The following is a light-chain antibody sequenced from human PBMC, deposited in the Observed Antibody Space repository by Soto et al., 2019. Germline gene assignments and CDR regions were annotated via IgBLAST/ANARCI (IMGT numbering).Light chain of an antibody. V-gene: IGLV1-44*01. Sequence: QSVLTQPPSASGTPGQRVTISCSGSGSNIGSNTVNWYQQLPGAAPNHLIYSNNQRPSGVPDRFSGSKSGTSASLAISGLQSEDEADYYCAAWDDSLNAYVFGTGTKVTVL. CDR3: AAWDDSLNAYV. CDR2: SNN. J-gene: IGLJ1*01. CDR1: GSNIGSNT.